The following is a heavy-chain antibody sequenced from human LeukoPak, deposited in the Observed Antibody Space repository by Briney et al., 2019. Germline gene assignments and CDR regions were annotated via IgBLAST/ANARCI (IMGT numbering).Heavy chain of an antibody. Sequence: PWGSLRLSCAASGFTFSSYSMNWVRQAPGKGLEWISYITNSGSTTFYADSVKGRFSISRDNANNSLFLQMNSLRAEDTAVYYCTRDVRLRHKYYYMDVWGKGTTVTVSS. D-gene: IGHD4-17*01. CDR1: GFTFSSYS. CDR2: ITNSGSTT. J-gene: IGHJ6*03. CDR3: TRDVRLRHKYYYMDV. V-gene: IGHV3-48*04.